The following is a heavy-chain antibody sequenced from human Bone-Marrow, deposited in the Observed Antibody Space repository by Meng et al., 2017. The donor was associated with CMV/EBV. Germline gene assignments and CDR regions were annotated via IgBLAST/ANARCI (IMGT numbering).Heavy chain of an antibody. V-gene: IGHV4-4*07. D-gene: IGHD4-17*01. Sequence: SGGSISPHSWNWIRQPAGKGLEWIGRIYTSGNINYNPSLKSRVTMSLSTSKNQFSLKLNSVTAADTAMYYCATGLPTYYGDSRFDLWGRGTLVTVSS. CDR2: IYTSGNI. CDR3: ATGLPTYYGDSRFDL. J-gene: IGHJ5*02. CDR1: GGSISPHS.